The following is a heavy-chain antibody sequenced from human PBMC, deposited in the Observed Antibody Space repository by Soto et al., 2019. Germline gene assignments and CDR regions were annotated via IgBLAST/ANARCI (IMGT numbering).Heavy chain of an antibody. J-gene: IGHJ5*02. CDR1: GGSFSGYF. D-gene: IGHD1-26*01. CDR2: INDRGST. V-gene: IGHV4-34*01. CDR3: ARLGSWSNGWGSNYIWVAP. Sequence: QVQLQQWGAGLLKPSETLSLTCAVYGGSFSGYFWNWIRQPPGKGLEWIGEINDRGSTTYNPSLSSRATISGDTSKKQFSLKLSSVTAADTAVYCCARLGSWSNGWGSNYIWVAPWGQGTLVTVSS.